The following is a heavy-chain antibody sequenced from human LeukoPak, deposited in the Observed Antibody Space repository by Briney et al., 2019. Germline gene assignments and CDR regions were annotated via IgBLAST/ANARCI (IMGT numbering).Heavy chain of an antibody. Sequence: ASVKVSCKASGYTFTSYGISWVRQAPGQGLEWMGWISAYNGNTNYAQKLQGRVTMTTDTSTSTAYMELRCLRSDDTAVYYCATGIAAAGTGIYAFDIWGQGTMVTVSS. CDR2: ISAYNGNT. D-gene: IGHD6-13*01. J-gene: IGHJ3*02. V-gene: IGHV1-18*01. CDR1: GYTFTSYG. CDR3: ATGIAAAGTGIYAFDI.